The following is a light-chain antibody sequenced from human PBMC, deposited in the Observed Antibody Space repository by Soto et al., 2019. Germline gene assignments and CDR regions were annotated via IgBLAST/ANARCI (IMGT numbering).Light chain of an antibody. CDR3: SSYTSSSTYV. J-gene: IGLJ1*01. V-gene: IGLV2-14*01. Sequence: QSVLTQPASVSGSPGQSITISCTGSSSDVGGYNYVSWYQHHPGKAPKLMIYEVSNRPSGASNRFSGSKSGDTASLTISGLQAEDEAEYYCSSYTSSSTYVFGTGTKVTVL. CDR2: EVS. CDR1: SSDVGGYNY.